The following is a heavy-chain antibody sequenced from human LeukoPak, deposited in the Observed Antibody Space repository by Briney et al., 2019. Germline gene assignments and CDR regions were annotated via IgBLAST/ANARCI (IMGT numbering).Heavy chain of an antibody. CDR3: ARRSVLRYFDWLLSATNYFDY. CDR1: GGSFSGYY. J-gene: IGHJ4*02. Sequence: PSETLSLTCAVYGGSFSGYYWSWIRQPPGKWLEWIGEINHSGSTNYNPSLKSRVTISVDTSKNQFSLKLSSVTAADTAVYYCARRSVLRYFDWLLSATNYFDYWGQGTLVTVSS. V-gene: IGHV4-34*01. CDR2: INHSGST. D-gene: IGHD3-9*01.